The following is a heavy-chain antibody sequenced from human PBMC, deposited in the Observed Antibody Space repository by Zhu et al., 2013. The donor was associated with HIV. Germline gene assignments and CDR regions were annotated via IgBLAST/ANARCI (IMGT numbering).Heavy chain of an antibody. Sequence: QVQLVQSGAEVKKPGASVKVSCKASGYTFTSYGISWVRQAPGQGLEWMGWISAYNGNTNYAQKLQGRVTMTTDTSTSTAYMELRSLRSDDTAVYYCARADIVVVPAAISRRYYYYGMDVWGQGTTVTVSS. V-gene: IGHV1-18*01. D-gene: IGHD2-2*02. CDR1: GYTFTSYG. CDR2: ISAYNGNT. J-gene: IGHJ6*02. CDR3: ARADIVVVPAAISRRYYYYGMDV.